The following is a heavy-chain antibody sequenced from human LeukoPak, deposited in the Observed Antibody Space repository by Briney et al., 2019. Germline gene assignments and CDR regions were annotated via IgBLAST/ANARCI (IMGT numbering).Heavy chain of an antibody. CDR2: ISSSSSTI. CDR1: GFTFSSYS. V-gene: IGHV3-48*01. CDR3: ARGLAYYYDSSAYFLDY. Sequence: PGGSLRLSCAASGFTFSSYSMNWVRQAPGKGLEWVSYISSSSSTIYYADSVKGRFTISRDNSKNTLYLQMNSLRPEDTAVYYCARGLAYYYDSSAYFLDYWGQGTLVTVSS. J-gene: IGHJ4*02. D-gene: IGHD3-22*01.